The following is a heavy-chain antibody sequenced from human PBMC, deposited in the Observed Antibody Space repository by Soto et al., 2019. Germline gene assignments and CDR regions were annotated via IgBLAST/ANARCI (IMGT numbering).Heavy chain of an antibody. J-gene: IGHJ6*02. V-gene: IGHV4-31*03. CDR3: ARDQYYYDSSGYYLSQDQNIYYGMDV. D-gene: IGHD3-22*01. CDR1: GGSISSGGYY. CDR2: IYYSGST. Sequence: SETLSLTCTVSGGSISSGGYYWSWIRQHPGKGLEWIGYIYYSGSTYYNPSLKSRVTISVDTSKNQLSLKLSSVTAADTAVYYCARDQYYYDSSGYYLSQDQNIYYGMDVWGQGTTVTVSS.